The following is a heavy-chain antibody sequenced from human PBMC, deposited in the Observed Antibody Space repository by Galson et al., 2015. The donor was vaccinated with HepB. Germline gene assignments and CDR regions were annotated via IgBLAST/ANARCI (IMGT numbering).Heavy chain of an antibody. D-gene: IGHD6-13*01. V-gene: IGHV5-51*01. CDR2: IYPGDSDT. CDR1: GCSFTSYW. CDR3: ARAYSSSPLRWYFDL. Sequence: QSGAEVKKPGESLKISCKGSGCSFTSYWIGWVRQMPGKGLEWMGIIYPGDSDTRYSPSFQGQVTISADKSISTAYLQWSSLKASDTAMYYCARAYSSSPLRWYFDLWGRGTLVTVSS. J-gene: IGHJ2*01.